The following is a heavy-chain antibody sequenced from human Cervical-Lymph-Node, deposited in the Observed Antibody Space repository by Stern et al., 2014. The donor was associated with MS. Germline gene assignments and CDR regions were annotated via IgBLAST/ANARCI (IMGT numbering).Heavy chain of an antibody. CDR1: GFSLSTHGVG. V-gene: IGHV2-5*02. D-gene: IGHD1-26*01. CDR3: ARTDSGSYGMDV. CDR2: IYWDDDK. Sequence: QVTLRESGPTLVRPTQTLTLTCTFSGFSLSTHGVGVGWIRPPPGKALEWLALIYWDDDKRYSPSLKSRLTITKDTSKKQVVLTVTNLDPVDTATYYCARTDSGSYGMDVWGQGTTVTVSS. J-gene: IGHJ6*02.